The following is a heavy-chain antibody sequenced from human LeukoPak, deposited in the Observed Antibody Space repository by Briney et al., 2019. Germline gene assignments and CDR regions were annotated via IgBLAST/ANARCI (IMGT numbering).Heavy chain of an antibody. CDR1: GFTFSSYA. CDR2: FGTRSTSI. J-gene: IGHJ4*02. Sequence: GGSLRLSCATSGFTFSSYAMSWVRQAPGKGLEWVSSFGTRSTSIYHAGSVKGRFAISRDNAKNSLYLQMSSLRAEDTALYYCAREVSEGFDFWGQGTLVTVSS. CDR3: AREVSEGFDF. V-gene: IGHV3-21*01. D-gene: IGHD3-22*01.